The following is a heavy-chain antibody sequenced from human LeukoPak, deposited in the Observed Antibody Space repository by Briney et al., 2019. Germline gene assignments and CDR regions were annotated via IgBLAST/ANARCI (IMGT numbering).Heavy chain of an antibody. Sequence: PSETLSLTCTVSGGSISSYYWSWIRQPPGKGLEWIGYFYYGGSTNYNPSLKSRVTISVDTSKNQFSLKLSSVTAADTAVYYCAREAGYSSGGYPTRWFDPWGQGTLVTVSS. V-gene: IGHV4-59*01. D-gene: IGHD6-19*01. CDR3: AREAGYSSGGYPTRWFDP. J-gene: IGHJ5*02. CDR1: GGSISSYY. CDR2: FYYGGST.